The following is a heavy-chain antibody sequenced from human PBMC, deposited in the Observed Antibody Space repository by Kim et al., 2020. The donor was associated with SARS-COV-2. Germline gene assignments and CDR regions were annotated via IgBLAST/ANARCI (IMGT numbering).Heavy chain of an antibody. Sequence: ASVKVSCKASGYTFTTYYLHWVRQAPGQGLEWMGIINPSGGSTNYAQTFQGRVTMTRDTSTSTVYMELSSLRSEDTAVYYWASTSGYSYRSWGQGTLVTVSS. D-gene: IGHD5-18*01. CDR2: INPSGGST. CDR3: ASTSGYSYRS. J-gene: IGHJ4*02. CDR1: GYTFTTYY. V-gene: IGHV1-46*01.